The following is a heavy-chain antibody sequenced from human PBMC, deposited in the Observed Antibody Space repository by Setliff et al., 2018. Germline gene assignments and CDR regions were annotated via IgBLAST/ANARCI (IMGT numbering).Heavy chain of an antibody. CDR1: GGSFSGYY. Sequence: SETLSLTCAVYGGSFSGYYWSWIRQPPGKGLEWIGEINHSGSTNYNPSLKSRVIISVDTSKNQFSLKLSSVTAADTAVYYCARSGYYDFWSGFLNDAFDIWGQGTMVTVSS. J-gene: IGHJ3*02. D-gene: IGHD3-3*01. CDR2: INHSGST. V-gene: IGHV4-34*01. CDR3: ARSGYYDFWSGFLNDAFDI.